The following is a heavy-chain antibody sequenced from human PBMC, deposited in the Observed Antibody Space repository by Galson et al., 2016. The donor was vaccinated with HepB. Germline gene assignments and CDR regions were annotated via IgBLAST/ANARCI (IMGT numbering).Heavy chain of an antibody. Sequence: SVKVSCKASGGTFNNYAINWVRQAPGQGLEWMGGIIPVFDTADYAQRFQGRVTFTADESPSTVYMELSSLTSEDTAVYYCARDTHPYCGGDCYSGGFKLPFDIWGQGTMVTVSS. J-gene: IGHJ3*02. CDR2: IIPVFDTA. D-gene: IGHD2-21*02. CDR1: GGTFNNYA. V-gene: IGHV1-69*13. CDR3: ARDTHPYCGGDCYSGGFKLPFDI.